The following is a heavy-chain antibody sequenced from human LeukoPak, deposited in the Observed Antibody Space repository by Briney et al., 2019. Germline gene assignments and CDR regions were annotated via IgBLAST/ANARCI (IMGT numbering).Heavy chain of an antibody. D-gene: IGHD1-26*01. V-gene: IGHV3-23*01. J-gene: IGHJ2*01. CDR3: AKANSDTYYWYFDL. Sequence: PGGSLRLSCAVSGFTFSNYIMSWVRQAPGRGLEWVSAIAGSGIGSDYAGSMKGRFTISRDNSKNTLYLQMNSLRAEGTAVYYCAKANSDTYYWYFDLWGRGTLVTVSS. CDR1: GFTFSNYI. CDR2: IAGSGIGS.